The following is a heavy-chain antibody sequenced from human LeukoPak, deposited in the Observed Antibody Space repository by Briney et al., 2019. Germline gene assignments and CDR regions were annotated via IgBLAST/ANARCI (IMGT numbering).Heavy chain of an antibody. Sequence: GGCLRLSCAASGFTFDDSAMHWVRQAPGKCLEWVSGISWNSGSIGYADSVKGRFTISRDNAKNSLYLQMNSLRAEDTAVYYCARDTAQIWGQGTLVTVSS. CDR2: ISWNSGSI. J-gene: IGHJ4*02. V-gene: IGHV3-9*01. CDR3: ARDTAQI. CDR1: GFTFDDSA.